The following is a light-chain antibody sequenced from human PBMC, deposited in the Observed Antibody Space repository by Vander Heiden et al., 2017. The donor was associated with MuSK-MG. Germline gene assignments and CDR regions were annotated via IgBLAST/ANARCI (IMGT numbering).Light chain of an antibody. J-gene: IGKJ5*01. CDR3: QQYNNWRQIS. CDR2: AIS. Sequence: EIVVTQSPTTLAGSPGERATPPCRASQSLSSNLAWYQQKPGQAPRLLIYAISTRATGIPARFSGSGSGTEFTLTISSLQSEDLGVYYCQQYNNWRQISFGQGTRLEIK. V-gene: IGKV3-15*01. CDR1: QSLSSN.